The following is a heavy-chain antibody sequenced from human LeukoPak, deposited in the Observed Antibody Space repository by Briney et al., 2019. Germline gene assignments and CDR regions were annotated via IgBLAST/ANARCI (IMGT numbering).Heavy chain of an antibody. CDR1: GFTFSSYS. V-gene: IGHV3-48*01. CDR2: ISSSSSTI. CDR3: ARGAYGSGSYLFDY. J-gene: IGHJ4*02. Sequence: PGGSLRLSCAASGFTFSSYSMNWVRQAPGKGLEWVSYISSSSSTIYYADSVKGRFTISRDNAKNSLYLQMNSLRAEDTAVYYCARGAYGSGSYLFDYWGQGTLITVSS. D-gene: IGHD3-10*01.